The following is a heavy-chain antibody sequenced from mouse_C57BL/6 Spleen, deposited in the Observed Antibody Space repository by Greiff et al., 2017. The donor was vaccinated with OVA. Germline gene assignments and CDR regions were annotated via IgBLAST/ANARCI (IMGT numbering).Heavy chain of an antibody. CDR3: ARDFITTVVATDYYAMDY. Sequence: VQLQQSGPELVKPGASVKIVGRAGGDGCTDYDMNWVKQSHGKSLEWIGDINPNNGGTSYNHKFKGKATLTVDKSSSTAYMELRSLTSEDSAVYYCARDFITTVVATDYYAMDYWGQGTSVTVSS. D-gene: IGHD1-1*01. CDR2: INPNNGGT. V-gene: IGHV1-26*01. CDR1: GDGCTDYD. J-gene: IGHJ4*01.